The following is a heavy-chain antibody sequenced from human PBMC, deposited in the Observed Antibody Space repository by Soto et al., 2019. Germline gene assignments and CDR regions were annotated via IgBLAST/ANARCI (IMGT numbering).Heavy chain of an antibody. J-gene: IGHJ4*02. V-gene: IGHV4-59*08. CDR3: ARRYGSAIDY. CDR1: GGTISSWY. Sequence: QVQLQESGPGLVKPSETLSLTCTVSGGTISSWYWSWIRQPPGKGLEWIGYIYYSGSTNCNPSHKIRVTISVDTSKNQFSLKLSSVTAADTAVYYCARRYGSAIDYWGQGTLVTVSS. D-gene: IGHD1-26*01. CDR2: IYYSGST.